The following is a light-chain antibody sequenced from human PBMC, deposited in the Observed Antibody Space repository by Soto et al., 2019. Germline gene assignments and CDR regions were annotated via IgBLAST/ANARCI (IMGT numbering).Light chain of an antibody. Sequence: EIVLTQSPATLSLSPGERATLSCRASQSVSSSYLAWYQQKPGQAPRLLIYGASSRATGIPDRFSGSGSGTDFTLTISRLEPEDFAVYYCQQYDSSGTFGQGTKVDI. J-gene: IGKJ1*01. CDR2: GAS. CDR1: QSVSSSY. V-gene: IGKV3-20*01. CDR3: QQYDSSGT.